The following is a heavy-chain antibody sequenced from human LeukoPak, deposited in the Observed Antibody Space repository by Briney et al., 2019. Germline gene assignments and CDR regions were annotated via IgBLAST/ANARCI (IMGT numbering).Heavy chain of an antibody. CDR1: GFTVSSNY. J-gene: IGHJ6*02. CDR2: IYSGGST. Sequence: GGSLRLSCAASGFTVSSNYMSWVRQAPGKGLEWVSVIYSGGSTYYADSVKGRFTISRDNSKNTLYLQMNSLRAEDTAVYYCARDSPGGDSLYYYYYGMDVWGQGTTVTVSS. V-gene: IGHV3-66*01. D-gene: IGHD4-23*01. CDR3: ARDSPGGDSLYYYYYGMDV.